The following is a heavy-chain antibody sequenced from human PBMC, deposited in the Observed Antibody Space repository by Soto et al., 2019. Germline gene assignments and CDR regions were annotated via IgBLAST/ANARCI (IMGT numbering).Heavy chain of an antibody. CDR1: GGSISSYY. Sequence: QVQLQESGPGLVKPSETLSLTCTVSGGSISSYYWSWIRQPPGKGLEWIGYIYYSGSTNYNPSLNRRVTISVDTSKSQFSLKLSSVTAADTAVYYCARDSGIWYGGFYYYGMDVWGQGTTVTVSS. CDR3: ARDSGIWYGGFYYYGMDV. D-gene: IGHD6-13*01. CDR2: IYYSGST. J-gene: IGHJ6*02. V-gene: IGHV4-59*01.